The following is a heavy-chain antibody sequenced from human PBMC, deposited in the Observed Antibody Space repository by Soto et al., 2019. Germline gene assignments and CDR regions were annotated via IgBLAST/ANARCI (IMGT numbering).Heavy chain of an antibody. CDR2: IHYSGST. V-gene: IGHV4-39*01. Sequence: SDTLSLTCTVSGGSISINIYYWGWIRQPPGKGLEWIGNIHYSGSTYYDSSLKSRVTISVDTSKNQFSLKLSSVTAADTAVYYCARLSGYWGQGTLVTVSS. J-gene: IGHJ4*02. CDR3: ARLSGY. D-gene: IGHD3-10*01. CDR1: GGSISINIYY.